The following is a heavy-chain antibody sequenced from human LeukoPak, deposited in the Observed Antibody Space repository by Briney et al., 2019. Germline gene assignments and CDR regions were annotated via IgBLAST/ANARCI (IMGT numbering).Heavy chain of an antibody. CDR2: ISGSGGST. CDR1: GFTFSSYA. D-gene: IGHD3-3*01. J-gene: IGHJ4*02. V-gene: IGHV3-23*01. CDR3: AKGSDYDFWSGYYFDY. Sequence: GGSLRLSCAASGFTFSSYAMSWVRQAPGKGLEWVSAISGSGGSTYYADSVKGRFTISRDNSKNTLYLQMNSLRAEDTAVYYCAKGSDYDFWSGYYFDYWGQGTLVTVSS.